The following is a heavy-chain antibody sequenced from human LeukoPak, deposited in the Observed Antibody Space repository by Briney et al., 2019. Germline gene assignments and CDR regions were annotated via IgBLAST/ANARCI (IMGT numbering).Heavy chain of an antibody. CDR3: GRADRERTVDY. Sequence: GGSLRLSSAASVFTPSSYWISCVRQAPGKGLESLANINQGESEKYYVDSVKCRFTISRDNARNSLYLQMNSLRAEDTAVYYCGRADRERTVDYWGQGVLVTVSS. J-gene: IGHJ4*02. CDR1: VFTPSSYW. V-gene: IGHV3-7*03. D-gene: IGHD3/OR15-3a*01. CDR2: INQGESEK.